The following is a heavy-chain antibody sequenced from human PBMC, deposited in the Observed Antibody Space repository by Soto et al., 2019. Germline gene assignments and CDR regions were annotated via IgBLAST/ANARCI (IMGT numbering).Heavy chain of an antibody. CDR1: GYTFTSYD. CDR3: ATGYNWNDDYYYYMDV. CDR2: MNPNSGNT. J-gene: IGHJ6*03. V-gene: IGHV1-8*01. Sequence: ASVKVSFKASGYTFTSYDINWVRQATGQGLEWMGWMNPNSGNTGYAQKFQGRVTMTRNTSISTAYMELSSLRSEDTAVYYCATGYNWNDDYYYYMDVWGKGTTVTVSS. D-gene: IGHD1-1*01.